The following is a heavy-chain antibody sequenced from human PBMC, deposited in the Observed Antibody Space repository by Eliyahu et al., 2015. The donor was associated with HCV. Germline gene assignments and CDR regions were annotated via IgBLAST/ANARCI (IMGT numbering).Heavy chain of an antibody. CDR1: GFTFSSYW. CDR2: INSDGSST. D-gene: IGHD3-22*01. V-gene: IGHV3-74*01. Sequence: EVQLVESGGGLVQPGGSLRLSCAASGFTFSSYWMHWVRQAPGKGLVWVSRINSDGSSTSYTDSVKGRFTISRDNAKNTLYLQMNSLRAEDTAVYYCASHPETYYYDSSGLDAFDIWGQGTMVTVSS. J-gene: IGHJ3*02. CDR3: ASHPETYYYDSSGLDAFDI.